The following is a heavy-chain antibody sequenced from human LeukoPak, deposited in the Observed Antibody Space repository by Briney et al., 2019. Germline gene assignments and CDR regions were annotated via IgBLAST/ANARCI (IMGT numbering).Heavy chain of an antibody. V-gene: IGHV4-39*07. CDR3: ARENYYDSSGYYYLSPGAFDI. CDR2: IYYSGST. J-gene: IGHJ3*02. D-gene: IGHD3-22*01. CDR1: GGSISSSSYY. Sequence: SETLSLTCTVSGGSISSSSYYWGWIRQPPGKGLEWIGSIYYSGSTYYNPSLKSRVTISVDTSKNQFSLKLSSVTAADTAVYYCARENYYDSSGYYYLSPGAFDIWGQGTIVTVSS.